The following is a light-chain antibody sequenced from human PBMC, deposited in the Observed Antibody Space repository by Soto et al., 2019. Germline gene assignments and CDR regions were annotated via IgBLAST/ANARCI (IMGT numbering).Light chain of an antibody. J-gene: IGKJ2*01. CDR2: KAS. CDR3: QQYNSYLYT. V-gene: IGKV1-5*03. CDR1: QSISSW. Sequence: DIQMTKSPSTLSASVGDRVTITCRASQSISSWLAWYQQKPGKAPKLLIYKASSLESGVPSRFSGSGSGTEFTLTISSLQPDDFAMYYCQQYNSYLYTFGQGTKLEIK.